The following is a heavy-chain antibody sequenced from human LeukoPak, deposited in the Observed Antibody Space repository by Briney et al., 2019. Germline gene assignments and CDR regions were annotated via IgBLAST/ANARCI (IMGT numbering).Heavy chain of an antibody. J-gene: IGHJ4*02. Sequence: GGSLRLSCEASGFIFSSYWMHWVRQAPGKGLVWVSRISSDGSSTDYADSVKGRFTISRDNAKNTLYLQMNSLRVEDMAVYYCARAWKTSGDYWGQGTQVTVSS. D-gene: IGHD1-1*01. V-gene: IGHV3-74*01. CDR2: ISSDGSST. CDR1: GFIFSSYW. CDR3: ARAWKTSGDY.